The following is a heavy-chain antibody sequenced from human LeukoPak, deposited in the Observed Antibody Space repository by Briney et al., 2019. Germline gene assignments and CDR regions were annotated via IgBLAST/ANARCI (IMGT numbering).Heavy chain of an antibody. CDR2: ISAYNGNT. CDR1: GYTFTSYG. Sequence: ASVNVSSKASGYTFTSYGIRWVRQAPGQGLEWMGWISAYNGNTNYAQKLQGRVTITTDTSTSTAYMELRSLRSDDTAVYYCAVDYGSGSYYNPLDYWGQGTLVTVSS. V-gene: IGHV1-18*01. CDR3: AVDYGSGSYYNPLDY. D-gene: IGHD3-10*01. J-gene: IGHJ4*02.